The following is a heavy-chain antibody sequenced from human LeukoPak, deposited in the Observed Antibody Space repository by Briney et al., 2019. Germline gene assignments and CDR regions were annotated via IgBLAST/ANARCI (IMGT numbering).Heavy chain of an antibody. J-gene: IGHJ4*02. D-gene: IGHD1-14*01. CDR1: GFTFSDYG. Sequence: PGGSLRLSCVASGFTFSDYGMLWVRHPPAKGLEWVAVISYDGRNEHYADSVKGRFTISRDNSKNTVFLQMNTLRTEDTAVYFCAKDKPIDYWGQGTLVTVSS. CDR2: ISYDGRNE. V-gene: IGHV3-30*18. CDR3: AKDKPIDY.